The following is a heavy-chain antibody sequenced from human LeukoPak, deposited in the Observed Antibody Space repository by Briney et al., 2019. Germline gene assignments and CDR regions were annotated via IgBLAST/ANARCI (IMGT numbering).Heavy chain of an antibody. CDR3: ARVPYSGYDWGYYFDY. Sequence: GGSLRLSCAASGFTFSNAWMSWVRQAPGKGLEWVSVIYSGGSTYYADSVKGRFTISRDNSKNTLYLQMNSLRAEDTAVYYCARVPYSGYDWGYYFDYWGQGTLVTVSS. V-gene: IGHV3-53*01. CDR1: GFTFSNAW. CDR2: IYSGGST. J-gene: IGHJ4*02. D-gene: IGHD5-12*01.